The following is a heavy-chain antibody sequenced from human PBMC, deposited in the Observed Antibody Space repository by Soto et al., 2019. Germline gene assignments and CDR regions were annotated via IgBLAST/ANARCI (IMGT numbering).Heavy chain of an antibody. CDR2: IYYSGST. CDR3: AGLMTTVTTCWFDP. J-gene: IGHJ5*02. Sequence: QVQLQESGPGLVKPSQTLSLTCTVSGGSISSGGYYWSWIRQHPGKGLEWIGYIYYSGSTYYNPSLKSRVNISVDTSKNQFSLKLSSVTAADTAVYYCAGLMTTVTTCWFDPWGQGTLVTVSS. V-gene: IGHV4-31*03. CDR1: GGSISSGGYY. D-gene: IGHD4-17*01.